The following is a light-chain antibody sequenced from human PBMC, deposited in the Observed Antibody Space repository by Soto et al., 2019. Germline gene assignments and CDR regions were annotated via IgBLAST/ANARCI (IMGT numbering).Light chain of an antibody. Sequence: EIQMTQSPSTLSGSVGDRVTITCRASQTISSWLAWYQQKPGKAPKLLIYKASTLKSGVPSRFSGSGSGTEFTLTISSLQPDDFATYYCQHYNSYSEAFDQGTKVELK. J-gene: IGKJ1*01. CDR3: QHYNSYSEA. CDR1: QTISSW. V-gene: IGKV1-5*03. CDR2: KAS.